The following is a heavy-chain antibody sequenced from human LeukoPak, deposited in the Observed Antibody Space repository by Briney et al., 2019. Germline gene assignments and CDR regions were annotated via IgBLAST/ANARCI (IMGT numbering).Heavy chain of an antibody. J-gene: IGHJ4*02. Sequence: PGGSLRLSCAASGFTVSSNYMSWVRQAPGKGLEWVSVIYSGGSTYYADSVKGRFTISRDNSKNTLYLQMNSLRAEDTAVYYCARNTIFGEGLAFDYWGQGTLVTVSS. D-gene: IGHD3-3*01. CDR1: GFTVSSNY. CDR3: ARNTIFGEGLAFDY. CDR2: IYSGGST. V-gene: IGHV3-53*01.